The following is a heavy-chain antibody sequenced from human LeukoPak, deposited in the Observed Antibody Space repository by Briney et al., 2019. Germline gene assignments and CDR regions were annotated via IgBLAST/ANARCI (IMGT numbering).Heavy chain of an antibody. CDR3: ARVPNQYCTSRCYYTAFDI. CDR2: ISGFNGNT. V-gene: IGHV1-18*01. Sequence: ASVKVSCKASGYTFASYGISWVRQAPGQGLEWMGWISGFNGNTNHAQSLQDRVTMTTDTSTSTAYMELRSLRSDDTAVYFCARVPNQYCTSRCYYTAFDIWGQGTMVTVSS. J-gene: IGHJ3*02. CDR1: GYTFASYG. D-gene: IGHD2/OR15-2a*01.